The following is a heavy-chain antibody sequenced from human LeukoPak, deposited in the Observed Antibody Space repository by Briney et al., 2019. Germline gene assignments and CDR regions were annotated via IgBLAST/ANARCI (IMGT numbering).Heavy chain of an antibody. CDR1: GFSFSTYG. CDR2: NSSGGRTT. Sequence: GGSLRRSCAASGFSFSTYGMNWVRQAPGKGLEWVSYNSSGGRTTYYADSVRGRFNISRDNVKNSLYLQMNSLRAEDTAVYYCARDPSITAAHGMDVWGQGTTVSVSS. D-gene: IGHD6-13*01. CDR3: ARDPSITAAHGMDV. J-gene: IGHJ6*02. V-gene: IGHV3-48*04.